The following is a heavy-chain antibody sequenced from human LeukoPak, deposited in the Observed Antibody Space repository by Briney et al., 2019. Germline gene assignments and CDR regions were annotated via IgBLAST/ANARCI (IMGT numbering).Heavy chain of an antibody. V-gene: IGHV4-34*01. CDR1: GGSLSGYY. CDR3: ARFRIAVADAYYYYYMDV. CDR2: INHSGST. D-gene: IGHD6-19*01. J-gene: IGHJ6*03. Sequence: SETLSLTCAVYGGSLSGYYWSWIRQPPGKGLEWIGEINHSGSTNYNPSLKNRVTISVDTSKNQSSLKLSSVTAADTAVYYCARFRIAVADAYYYYYMDVWGKGTTVTVSS.